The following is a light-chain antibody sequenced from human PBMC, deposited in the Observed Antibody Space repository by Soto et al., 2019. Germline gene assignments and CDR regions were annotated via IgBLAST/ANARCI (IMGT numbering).Light chain of an antibody. Sequence: QSEQRQVAKESGSPGPRDHKKKYGRSSNIGSNYVYWYQQLPGTAPKLLIYRNNQRPSGVPDRFSGSKSGTSASLAISGLRSEDEADYYCAAWDDSLSGPFYVFGTGTKVTVL. J-gene: IGLJ1*01. CDR1: SSNIGSNY. V-gene: IGLV1-47*01. CDR3: AAWDDSLSGPFYV. CDR2: RNN.